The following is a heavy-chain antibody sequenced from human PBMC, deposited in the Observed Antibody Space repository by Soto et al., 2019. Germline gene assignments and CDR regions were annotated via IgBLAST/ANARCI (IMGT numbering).Heavy chain of an antibody. CDR2: IIPIFGTA. CDR1: GGTFSSYA. CDR3: ARRGNYCSGGSCTYYFDY. D-gene: IGHD2-15*01. Sequence: GASVKVSCKASGGTFSSYAISWVRQAPGQGLEWMGGIIPIFGTANYAQKFQGRVTITADESTSTAYMELSSLRSEDTAVYYCARRGNYCSGGSCTYYFDYWGQGTLVTVSS. V-gene: IGHV1-69*13. J-gene: IGHJ4*02.